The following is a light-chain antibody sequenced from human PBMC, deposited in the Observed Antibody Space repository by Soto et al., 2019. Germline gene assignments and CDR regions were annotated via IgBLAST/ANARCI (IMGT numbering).Light chain of an antibody. Sequence: QSALTQPRSVSGSPGQSVTISCTGTSSDVGGYNSVSWYQQYPGKAPRLMIYDVSTRPSGVPDRFSGSKSGNTASLTISGLEAEDESDYYCCSNAGSVVFGSGTKLTVL. V-gene: IGLV2-11*01. CDR3: CSNAGSVV. J-gene: IGLJ2*01. CDR2: DVS. CDR1: SSDVGGYNS.